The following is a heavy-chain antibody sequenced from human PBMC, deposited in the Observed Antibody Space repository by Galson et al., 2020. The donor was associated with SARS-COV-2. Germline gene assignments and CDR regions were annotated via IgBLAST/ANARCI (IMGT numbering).Heavy chain of an antibody. CDR3: ARGYTIFGVDPRYYYYYYGMDV. D-gene: IGHD3-3*01. J-gene: IGHJ6*02. CDR2: INHSGST. Sequence: TSETLSLTCAVYGGSLSGYYWSWIRQPPGQGLEWIGEINHSGSTNYNPSLKRRLTISVDTHKNQFSLKLSAVTAADTAGDYCARGYTIFGVDPRYYYYYYGMDVWGQGTTVTVAS. CDR1: GGSLSGYY. V-gene: IGHV4-34*01.